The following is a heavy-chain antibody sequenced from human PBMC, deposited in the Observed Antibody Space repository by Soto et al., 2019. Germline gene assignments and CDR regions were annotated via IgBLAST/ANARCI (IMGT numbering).Heavy chain of an antibody. CDR3: AREFTVTTLRSLPDPDAFDI. CDR1: GGTFSSYA. D-gene: IGHD4-4*01. J-gene: IGHJ3*02. Sequence: GASVKVSCKASGGTFSSYAISWVRQAPGLGLEWMGGIIPIFGTANYAQKFQGRVTITADESTSTAYMELSSLRSEDTAVYYCAREFTVTTLRSLPDPDAFDIWGQGTMVTVS. CDR2: IIPIFGTA. V-gene: IGHV1-69*13.